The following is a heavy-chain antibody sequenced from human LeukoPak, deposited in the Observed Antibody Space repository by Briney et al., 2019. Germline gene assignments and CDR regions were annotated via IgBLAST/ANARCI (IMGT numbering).Heavy chain of an antibody. D-gene: IGHD2-2*01. CDR2: IYYSGST. V-gene: IGHV4-59*01. J-gene: IGHJ4*02. CDR3: AREGPSSTFDY. CDR1: GGSISSYY. Sequence: SETLSLTCTVSGGSISSYYWSWIRQPPGHGLEWIGYIYYSGSTNYNPSLKSRVTISVDTSKNQFSPKLSSVTAADTAVYYCAREGPSSTFDYWGQGTLVTVSS.